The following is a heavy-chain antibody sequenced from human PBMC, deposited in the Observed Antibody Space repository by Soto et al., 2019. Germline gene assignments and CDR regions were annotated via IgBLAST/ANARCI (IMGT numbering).Heavy chain of an antibody. V-gene: IGHV3-33*01. CDR1: GFTFSSYG. D-gene: IGHD3-10*01. Sequence: GGSLRLSCAASGFTFSSYGMHWVRQAPGKGLEWVTVIWYDGTNKYYADSVKGRFTISRDNSKNTLYLQMNSLRAEDTAVYYCAGDRVARDRVAALLGFGELDSMDVWGQGTTDTVSS. CDR2: IWYDGTNK. CDR3: AGDRVARDRVAALLGFGELDSMDV. J-gene: IGHJ6*02.